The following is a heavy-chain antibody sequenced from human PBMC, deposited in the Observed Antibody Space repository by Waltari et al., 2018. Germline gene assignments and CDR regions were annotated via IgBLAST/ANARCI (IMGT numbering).Heavy chain of an antibody. Sequence: EVQLVESGGVVVQPGGSLRLSCAASGFTFDDYAMHWVRQAPGKGLEWVSLISWDGGSTYYADSVKGRFTISRDNSKNSLYLQMNSLRAEDTALYYCAKERGSGRFYYYYMDVWGKGTTVTVSS. CDR1: GFTFDDYA. V-gene: IGHV3-43D*03. CDR2: ISWDGGST. J-gene: IGHJ6*03. D-gene: IGHD3-10*01. CDR3: AKERGSGRFYYYYMDV.